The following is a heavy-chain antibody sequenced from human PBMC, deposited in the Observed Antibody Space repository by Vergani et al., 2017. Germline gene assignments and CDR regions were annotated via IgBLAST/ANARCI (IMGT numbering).Heavy chain of an antibody. J-gene: IGHJ4*02. CDR2: SRNKARSYTT. CDR1: GFTLSDHV. Sequence: EVQLVESGGGLVQPGGSLRLSCAASGFTLSDHVMDWVRQGPGKGLEWVGRSRNKARSYTTEYSASVKGRFTISRDDSRNSLYLQMNSLKTEDTAVYYCAKWEVGATQHWGQGTLVTVSS. V-gene: IGHV3-72*01. CDR3: AKWEVGATQH. D-gene: IGHD1-26*01.